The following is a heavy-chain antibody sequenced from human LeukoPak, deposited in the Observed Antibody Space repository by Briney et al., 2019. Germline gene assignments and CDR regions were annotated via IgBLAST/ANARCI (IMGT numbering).Heavy chain of an antibody. CDR2: ISSSTI. CDR1: GFTFSGYS. Sequence: GGSLRLSCAASGFTFSGYSMNWVRRAPGKGLEWISYISSSTISYADSVKGRFTISRDNAKNSLYLQMNSLRAEDTAVYYCARDTKYQLLSWGQGTLVTVSS. CDR3: ARDTKYQLLS. D-gene: IGHD2-2*01. J-gene: IGHJ4*02. V-gene: IGHV3-48*01.